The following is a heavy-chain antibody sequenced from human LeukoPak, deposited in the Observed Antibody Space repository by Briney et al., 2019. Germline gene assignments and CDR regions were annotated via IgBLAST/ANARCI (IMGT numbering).Heavy chain of an antibody. V-gene: IGHV1-8*02. J-gene: IGHJ4*02. CDR3: ARGPMYSASYNY. CDR2: MNPKSANT. Sequence: ASVKVSCKASGYIFTNYDIHWVRQATGQGLEWMAWMNPKSANTGYAQKFQGRVTVTRNTSISTAYMELSGLRSDDTAVYYCARGPMYSASYNYWGQGTLVTASS. D-gene: IGHD1-26*01. CDR1: GYIFTNYD.